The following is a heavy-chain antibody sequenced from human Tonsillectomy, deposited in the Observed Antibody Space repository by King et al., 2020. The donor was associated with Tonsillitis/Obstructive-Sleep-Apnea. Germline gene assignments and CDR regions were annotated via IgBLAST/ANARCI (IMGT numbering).Heavy chain of an antibody. D-gene: IGHD6-13*01. CDR2: VSSSSSYI. CDR1: GFTFSSCS. Sequence: VQLVESGGGLVKPGGSLRLSCVASGFTFSSCSMNWVRQAPGKGLEWVSFVSSSSSYIYYADSVKGRFTISRDNAKNSPYLQMNSLRAEDTAVYFCAGGKAGTAPLECYYYMDVWGKGTTVTVSS. J-gene: IGHJ6*03. CDR3: AGGKAGTAPLECYYYMDV. V-gene: IGHV3-21*01.